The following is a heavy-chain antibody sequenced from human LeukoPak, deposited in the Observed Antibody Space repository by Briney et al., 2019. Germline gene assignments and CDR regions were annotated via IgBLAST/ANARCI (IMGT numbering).Heavy chain of an antibody. V-gene: IGHV4-39*01. CDR2: IYYSGNT. J-gene: IGHJ6*02. Sequence: PSETLSLTCTVSGGSISSSSYYWGWIRQPPGKGLEWIGTIYYSGNTYYNPSLKSRVIISIDTSKNQFSLKLNSVTAADTAVYYCTRFPRVGPTGSYYGMDVWGQGTTVTVSS. CDR1: GGSISSSSYY. CDR3: TRFPRVGPTGSYYGMDV. D-gene: IGHD3/OR15-3a*01.